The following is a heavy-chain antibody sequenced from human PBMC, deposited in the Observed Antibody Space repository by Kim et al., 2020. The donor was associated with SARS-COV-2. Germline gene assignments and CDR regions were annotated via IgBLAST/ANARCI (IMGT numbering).Heavy chain of an antibody. CDR3: ARGFYSGYSSSWYSFDY. D-gene: IGHD6-13*01. V-gene: IGHV4-34*01. Sequence: LKSRVTISVDTSKNQFSRKLSSVTAADTAVYYCARGFYSGYSSSWYSFDYWGQGTLVTVSS. J-gene: IGHJ4*02.